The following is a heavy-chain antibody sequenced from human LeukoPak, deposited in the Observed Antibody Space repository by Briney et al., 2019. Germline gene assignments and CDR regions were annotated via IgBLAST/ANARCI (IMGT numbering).Heavy chain of an antibody. D-gene: IGHD6-13*01. Sequence: PGGSLRLSCAASGFTFTNYPMHWVRQAPGKGLEWVAILSYDGNYKYYADSVKGRFTISRDNSKNTLYLEMVSLRPEDTAVYYWARGGYSSSWFDYWGQGTLVTVPS. J-gene: IGHJ4*02. CDR1: GFTFTNYP. V-gene: IGHV3-30-3*01. CDR3: ARGGYSSSWFDY. CDR2: LSYDGNYK.